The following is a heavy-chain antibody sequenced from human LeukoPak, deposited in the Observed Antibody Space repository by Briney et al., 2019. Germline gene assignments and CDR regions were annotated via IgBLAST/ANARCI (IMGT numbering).Heavy chain of an antibody. CDR1: GFTFGSYG. Sequence: GGSLRLSCAASGFTFGSYGMHWVRQAPGKGLEWVAVISFDGNNKYYADSVKGRFTISRDNSKNRLYLQMNSLRAEDTAVYYCAKDHYDTGGTYSFDPWGQGTLVTVSS. J-gene: IGHJ5*02. CDR3: AKDHYDTGGTYSFDP. D-gene: IGHD2-8*02. V-gene: IGHV3-30*18. CDR2: ISFDGNNK.